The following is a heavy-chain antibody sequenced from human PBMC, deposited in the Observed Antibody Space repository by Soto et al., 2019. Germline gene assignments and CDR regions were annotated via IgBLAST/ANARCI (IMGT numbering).Heavy chain of an antibody. Sequence: EVQLLESGGGLVQPGGSLTLSCAASGFTFSDYTMSWVRQAPGKVLECVSVILSDHNTYYADSVRGRFTSSRDNSKNTLNLEMNSLRAEDTAVYDCARRTSGDFGYWGQGTLVNVSS. CDR2: ILSDHNT. V-gene: IGHV3-23*03. CDR1: GFTFSDYT. J-gene: IGHJ4*02. D-gene: IGHD6-19*01. CDR3: ARRTSGDFGY.